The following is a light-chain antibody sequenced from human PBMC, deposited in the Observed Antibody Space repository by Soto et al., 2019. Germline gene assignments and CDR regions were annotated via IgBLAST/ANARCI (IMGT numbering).Light chain of an antibody. CDR1: SSDIGAYNF. CDR3: GSYVGDNTDV. CDR2: EVT. Sequence: QSVLTQPPSASGSPGQSVTISCTGTSSDIGAYNFVSWFQQHPGKAPKLLIYEVTQRPSGVPDRFSGSKSGNTASLTVSGLQADDEADYYCGSYVGDNTDVFGTATKLTVL. J-gene: IGLJ1*01. V-gene: IGLV2-8*01.